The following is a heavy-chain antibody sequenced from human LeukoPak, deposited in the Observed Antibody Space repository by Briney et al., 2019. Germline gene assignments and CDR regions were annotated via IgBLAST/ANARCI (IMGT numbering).Heavy chain of an antibody. J-gene: IGHJ4*02. D-gene: IGHD6-19*01. V-gene: IGHV4-38-2*01. Sequence: SETLSLTCAVSGYSISSGYYWGRIRQPPGKGLEWIGSIYHSGSTYYNPSLKSRVTISVDTSKNQFSLKLSSVTAADTAVYYCARAGSGWRNFDYWGQGTLVTVSS. CDR3: ARAGSGWRNFDY. CDR2: IYHSGST. CDR1: GYSISSGYY.